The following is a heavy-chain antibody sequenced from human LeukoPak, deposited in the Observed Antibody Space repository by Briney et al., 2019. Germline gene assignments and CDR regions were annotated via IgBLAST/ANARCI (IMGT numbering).Heavy chain of an antibody. V-gene: IGHV3-7*04. CDR1: GFTFSDYW. CDR3: ARDRGFSYGIDF. D-gene: IGHD5-18*01. J-gene: IGHJ4*02. Sequence: GGSLRLSCAASGFTFSDYWMSCVRQAPGKGLEWVANIQQDGSEKYYVDSVKGRFTISRDNAKKSLFLQVSSLRGEDTAVYYCARDRGFSYGIDFWGQGTLVTVSS. CDR2: IQQDGSEK.